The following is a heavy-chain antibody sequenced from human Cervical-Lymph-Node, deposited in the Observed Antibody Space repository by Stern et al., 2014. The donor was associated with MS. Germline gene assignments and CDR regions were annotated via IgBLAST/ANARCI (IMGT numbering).Heavy chain of an antibody. J-gene: IGHJ5*01. V-gene: IGHV4-31*03. Sequence: QVQLQQWGPGLVKPSQTLSLTCTVSGGSISSGGYFWSWIRPHPGKGLVWIGFIYHSGSTYYNPSLKSRVTISVSTSKNHFSLNLSSVTAADTAVYYCARKGAIVPAAIENWFDSWGQGTLVTVSS. CDR2: IYHSGST. CDR3: ARKGAIVPAAIENWFDS. D-gene: IGHD2-2*01. CDR1: GGSISSGGYF.